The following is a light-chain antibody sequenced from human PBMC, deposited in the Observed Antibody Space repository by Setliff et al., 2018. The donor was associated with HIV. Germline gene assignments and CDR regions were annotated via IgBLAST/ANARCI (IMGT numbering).Light chain of an antibody. CDR1: SSDVGGYDF. V-gene: IGLV2-14*03. CDR2: DVS. J-gene: IGLJ1*01. Sequence: QSALTQPASVSGSPGQSITISCIGTSSDVGGYDFVSWYQQRPGKAPKLIIFDVSERPSGVSHRFSGSKSGNTASLTISGLQTEDEADYFCASDRSPATDVFGIATKVTVL. CDR3: ASDRSPATDV.